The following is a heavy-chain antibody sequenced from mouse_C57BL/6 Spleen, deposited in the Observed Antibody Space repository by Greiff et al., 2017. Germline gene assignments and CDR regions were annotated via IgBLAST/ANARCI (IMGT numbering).Heavy chain of an antibody. CDR3: TTRGYGYDVTWCAY. J-gene: IGHJ3*01. CDR1: GFNIKDYY. Sequence: VQLQQSGAELVRPGASVKLSCTASGFNIKDYYMHWVKQRPEQGLEWIGRIDPEDGDTEYAPKFQGKATMTADTSSNTAYLQLSSLTAEDTAVYYCTTRGYGYDVTWCAYWGQGTLVTVSA. V-gene: IGHV14-1*01. D-gene: IGHD2-2*01. CDR2: IDPEDGDT.